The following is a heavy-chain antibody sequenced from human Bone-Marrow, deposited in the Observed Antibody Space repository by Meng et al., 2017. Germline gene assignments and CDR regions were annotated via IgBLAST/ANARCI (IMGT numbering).Heavy chain of an antibody. CDR3: ARELRTMVRGVIIRRVYGMDV. D-gene: IGHD3-10*01. CDR1: GGSFSGYY. J-gene: IGHJ6*02. CDR2: INHSGST. Sequence: SETLSLTCAVYGGSFSGYYWSWIRQPPGKGLEWIGEINHSGSTNYNPSLKSRVTISVDTSKNQFSLKLSSVTAADTAVYYCARELRTMVRGVIIRRVYGMDVWGQGTTVTVSS. V-gene: IGHV4-34*01.